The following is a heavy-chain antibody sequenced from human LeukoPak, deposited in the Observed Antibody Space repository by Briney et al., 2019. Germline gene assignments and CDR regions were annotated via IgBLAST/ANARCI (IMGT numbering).Heavy chain of an antibody. D-gene: IGHD6-6*01. J-gene: IGHJ3*02. V-gene: IGHV3-30*04. CDR1: GITFSNYA. Sequence: GGSLRLSCAASGITFSNYAMHWVRQAPGKGLEWVAVISYDGGNKYYADSVKGRFTISRDNSKNTLYLQMSSLRAEDTAVYYCARDHVGARGAFDIWGQGTMVTVSS. CDR3: ARDHVGARGAFDI. CDR2: ISYDGGNK.